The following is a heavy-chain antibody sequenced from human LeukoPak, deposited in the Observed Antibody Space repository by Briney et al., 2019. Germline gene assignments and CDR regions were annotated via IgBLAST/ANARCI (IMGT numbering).Heavy chain of an antibody. CDR3: ARDNSYGMDV. CDR2: IYSDGSRT. Sequence: GGSLRLSCAASGFTFSNAWMHWVRQAPGKGLVWVSRIYSDGSRTSYADSVKGRFTTSRDNAKNTMYLQMNSLRAEDTAVYYCARDNSYGMDVWGQGTTVTVSS. J-gene: IGHJ6*02. V-gene: IGHV3-74*03. CDR1: GFTFSNAW.